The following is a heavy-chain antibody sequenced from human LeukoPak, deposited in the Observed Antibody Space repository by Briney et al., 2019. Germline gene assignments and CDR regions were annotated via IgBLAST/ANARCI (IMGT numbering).Heavy chain of an antibody. CDR1: GGSFSGYY. J-gene: IGHJ4*02. Sequence: PSETLSLTCAVYGGSFSGYYWSWIRQPPGKGLGWIGEINHSGSTNYNPSLKSRVTISVDTSKNQFSLKLSSVTAADTAVYYCARLDDYGGNSGGFDYWGQGTLVTVSS. CDR3: ARLDDYGGNSGGFDY. D-gene: IGHD4-23*01. CDR2: INHSGST. V-gene: IGHV4-34*01.